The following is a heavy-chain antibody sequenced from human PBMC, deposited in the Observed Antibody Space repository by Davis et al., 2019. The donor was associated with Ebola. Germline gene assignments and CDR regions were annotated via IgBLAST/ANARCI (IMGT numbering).Heavy chain of an antibody. CDR1: GGSFSGYY. J-gene: IGHJ4*02. CDR3: ARHNPALWDY. Sequence: MPSETLSLTCAVYGGSFSGYYWSWIRQPPGKGLEWIGEINHSGSTYYNPSLKSRVTISVDTSKNQFSLKLSSVTAADTAVYYCARHNPALWDYWGQGTLVTVSS. D-gene: IGHD3-10*01. V-gene: IGHV4-34*01. CDR2: INHSGST.